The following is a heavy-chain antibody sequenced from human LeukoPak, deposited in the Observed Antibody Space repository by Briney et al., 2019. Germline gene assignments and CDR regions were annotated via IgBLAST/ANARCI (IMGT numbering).Heavy chain of an antibody. CDR3: AKRETVTSPMDV. CDR1: GFTFSSYS. CDR2: IRYDGSNK. D-gene: IGHD4-11*01. V-gene: IGHV3-30*02. J-gene: IGHJ6*03. Sequence: GGSLRLSCAASGFTFSSYSMNWVRQAPGKGLEWVAFIRYDGSNKYYADSVKGRFTISRDNSKNTLYLQMNSLRAEDTAVYYCAKRETVTSPMDVWGKGTTVTVSS.